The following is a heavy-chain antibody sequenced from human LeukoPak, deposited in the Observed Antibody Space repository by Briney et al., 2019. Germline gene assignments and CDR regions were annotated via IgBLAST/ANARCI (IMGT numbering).Heavy chain of an antibody. Sequence: SETLSLTCTVSGSSITTYTHWGWTRQSPGKGLEWIASIHHTGNTYYNPSLESRVTISIDTSKNQFSLEVRSVTAADTAVYYCAREGRITMVRGANYFDYWGQGTLVTVSS. J-gene: IGHJ4*02. CDR1: GSSITTYTH. V-gene: IGHV4-38-2*02. CDR3: AREGRITMVRGANYFDY. D-gene: IGHD3-10*01. CDR2: IHHTGNT.